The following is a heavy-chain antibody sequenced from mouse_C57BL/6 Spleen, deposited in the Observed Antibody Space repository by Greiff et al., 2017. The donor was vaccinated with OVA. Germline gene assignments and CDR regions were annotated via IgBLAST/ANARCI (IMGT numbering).Heavy chain of an antibody. J-gene: IGHJ2*01. CDR3: ARQYYGSLYCFAY. Sequence: VQLQQPGAELVMPGASVKLSCKASGYTFTSYWMHWVKQRPGQGLEWIGEIDPSDSYTNYNQKFKGKSTLTVDKSSSTAYMQLGSLTSEDSAVYYCARQYYGSLYCFAYWGQGTTLTVSS. D-gene: IGHD1-1*01. V-gene: IGHV1-69*01. CDR1: GYTFTSYW. CDR2: IDPSDSYT.